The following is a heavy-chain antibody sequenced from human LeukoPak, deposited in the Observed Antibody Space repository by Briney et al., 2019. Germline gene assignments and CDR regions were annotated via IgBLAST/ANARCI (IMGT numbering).Heavy chain of an antibody. CDR1: GFTFSSYG. CDR2: ISYDGSNK. J-gene: IGHJ4*02. D-gene: IGHD3-16*02. Sequence: GGSLRLSCAASGFTFSSYGMHWVRQAPGKGLEWVAVISYDGSNKYYADSVKGRFTISRDNSKNTLYLQMNSLRAEDTAVYYCASLAYYDYVWGSYRSDYWGQGTLVTVSS. V-gene: IGHV3-30*03. CDR3: ASLAYYDYVWGSYRSDY.